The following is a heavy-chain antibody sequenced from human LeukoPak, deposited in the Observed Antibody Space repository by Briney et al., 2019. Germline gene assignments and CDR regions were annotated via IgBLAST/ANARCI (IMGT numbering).Heavy chain of an antibody. V-gene: IGHV4-31*03. J-gene: IGHJ4*02. CDR3: ARVSPNYYDSSGYPDY. CDR2: IYYSGST. D-gene: IGHD3-22*01. CDR1: GGSISSGGYY. Sequence: KASETLSLTCTVSGGSISSGGYYWSWIRQHPGKGLEWIGYIYYSGSTYYNPSPKSRVTISVDTSKNQFSLKLSSVTAADTTVYYCARVSPNYYDSSGYPDYWGQGTLVTVSS.